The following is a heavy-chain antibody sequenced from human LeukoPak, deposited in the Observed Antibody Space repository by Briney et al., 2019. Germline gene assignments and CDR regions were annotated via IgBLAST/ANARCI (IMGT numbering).Heavy chain of an antibody. CDR1: GFTFSSYW. Sequence: GGSLRLSCAASGFTFSSYWMSWVRQAPGKGLEWVANIKQDGSEKYYVDSVKSRFTISRDNAKNSLYLQMNSLRAEDTAVYYCARGPVVVTARSGEFDYWGQGTLVTVSS. D-gene: IGHD2-21*02. V-gene: IGHV3-7*01. CDR2: IKQDGSEK. CDR3: ARGPVVVTARSGEFDY. J-gene: IGHJ4*02.